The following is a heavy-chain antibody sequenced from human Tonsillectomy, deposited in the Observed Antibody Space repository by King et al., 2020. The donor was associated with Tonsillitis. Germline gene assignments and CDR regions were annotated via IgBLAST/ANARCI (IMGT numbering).Heavy chain of an antibody. J-gene: IGHJ4*02. CDR1: GYTFTSYG. D-gene: IGHD3-10*01. CDR2: ISAYNGNT. V-gene: IGHV1-18*01. CDR3: ARVQGPYGSWSFFHDY. Sequence: QLVQSGAEVKKPGASVKVSCKASGYTFTSYGISWVRQAPGQGLEWMGWISAYNGNTNYAQKLQGRVTMTTDTSTSTVYMELRSLRADDTAVYYCARVQGPYGSWSFFHDYWGQGTLVTVSS.